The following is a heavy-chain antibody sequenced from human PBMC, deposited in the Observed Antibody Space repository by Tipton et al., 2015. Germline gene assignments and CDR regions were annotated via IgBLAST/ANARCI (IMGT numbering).Heavy chain of an antibody. CDR1: GGSISSSDY. CDR2: IFDSGIT. CDR3: ARDTHRSGWYLPLDY. J-gene: IGHJ4*02. V-gene: IGHV4-61*01. Sequence: TLSLTCTVSGGSISSSDYWSWIRQSPGKGLEWIGYIFDSGITNYNPSLKSRVTISADTSKNQFSLKLSSVTAADTAVYYCARDTHRSGWYLPLDYWGQGTLVTVSS. D-gene: IGHD6-19*01.